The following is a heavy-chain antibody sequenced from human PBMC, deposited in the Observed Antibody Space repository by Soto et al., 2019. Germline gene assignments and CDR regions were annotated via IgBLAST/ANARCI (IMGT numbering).Heavy chain of an antibody. CDR1: GGSISSGGYY. D-gene: IGHD5-18*01. CDR3: ARWGFTLGYNYFDY. J-gene: IGHJ4*02. V-gene: IGHV4-31*03. CDR2: IYYSGST. Sequence: TLSLTCTVSGGSISSGGYYWSWIRQXPGKGLEWIGYIYYSGSTYYNPSLKSRVTISVDTSKNQFSLKLSSVTAADTAVYYCARWGFTLGYNYFDYWGQGTLVTVSS.